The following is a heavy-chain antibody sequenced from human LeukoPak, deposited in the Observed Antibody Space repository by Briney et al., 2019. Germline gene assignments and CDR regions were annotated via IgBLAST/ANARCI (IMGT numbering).Heavy chain of an antibody. CDR1: GFTFSSSA. CDR3: AKDKYCSDGSCVDAFDI. Sequence: PGGSLRLSCEASGFTFSSSAMTWVRQAPGEGLEWVSTISGSGGNTYYADSARGRFTISRDNSKNTLYLQMNRLRAEDTAIYYCAKDKYCSDGSCVDAFDIWGQGTMVTVSS. J-gene: IGHJ3*02. D-gene: IGHD2-15*01. V-gene: IGHV3-23*01. CDR2: ISGSGGNT.